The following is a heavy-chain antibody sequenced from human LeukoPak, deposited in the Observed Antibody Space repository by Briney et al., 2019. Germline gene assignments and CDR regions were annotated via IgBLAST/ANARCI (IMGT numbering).Heavy chain of an antibody. D-gene: IGHD2-15*01. J-gene: IGHJ4*02. CDR1: GFTFRDAA. Sequence: GGSLRLSCAVSGFTFRDAAMTWVRQAPGKGLEWVSLISSSGNNAYYADSVKGRFTISRDNSKNTLSLQMNSLRVEDTAVSYCARSRRYCSGGSCFAYYFDYWGQGTLVTVSS. V-gene: IGHV3-23*01. CDR2: ISSSGNNA. CDR3: ARSRRYCSGGSCFAYYFDY.